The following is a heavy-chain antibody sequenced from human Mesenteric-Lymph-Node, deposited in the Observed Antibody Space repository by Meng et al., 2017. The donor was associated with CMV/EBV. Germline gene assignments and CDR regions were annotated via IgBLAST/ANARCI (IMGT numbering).Heavy chain of an antibody. D-gene: IGHD6-6*01. CDR1: GFTFSYYS. V-gene: IGHV3-48*04. J-gene: IGHJ4*02. CDR2: ISSSATSGTSI. Sequence: GESLKISCGASGFTFSYYSMNWVRQAPGKGLEWVSCISSSATSGTSIYYADSVKGRFTISRDYAKNSLYLQMNSLRAEDTATYYCARGRFGSSSGYFDCWGQGTLVTVSS. CDR3: ARGRFGSSSGYFDC.